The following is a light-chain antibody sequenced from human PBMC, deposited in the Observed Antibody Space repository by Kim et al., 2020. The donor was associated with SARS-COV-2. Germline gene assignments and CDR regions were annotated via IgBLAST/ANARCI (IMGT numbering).Light chain of an antibody. V-gene: IGKV1-27*01. Sequence: ASCGDRVTITCPASQDISNYVVWYQQKPGKVPKVLIYAASALHSGVPSRFSGGGFGTDFTLTISSLQPEDVATYYCQKYNAAPWTFGQGTKVDIK. CDR2: AAS. CDR1: QDISNY. J-gene: IGKJ1*01. CDR3: QKYNAAPWT.